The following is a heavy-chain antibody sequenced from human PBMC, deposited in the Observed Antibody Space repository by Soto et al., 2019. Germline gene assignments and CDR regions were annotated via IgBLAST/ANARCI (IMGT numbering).Heavy chain of an antibody. D-gene: IGHD6-13*01. Sequence: GGSLRLSCAASGFTFSSYGMHWVRQAPGKGLEWVAVISYDGSNKYYADNVKGRFTISRDNSKNTLYLQMNSLRADDTAVYYCAIDLVRIAAAARLGYYYYYYGMDVWGQGTTVTVSS. CDR2: ISYDGSNK. J-gene: IGHJ6*02. V-gene: IGHV3-30*03. CDR1: GFTFSSYG. CDR3: AIDLVRIAAAARLGYYYYYYGMDV.